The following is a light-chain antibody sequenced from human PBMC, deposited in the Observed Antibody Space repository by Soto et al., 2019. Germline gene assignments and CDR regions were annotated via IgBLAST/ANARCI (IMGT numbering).Light chain of an antibody. CDR3: QSDDNSRGPLYV. CDR2: GNN. CDR1: SSNIGAGYD. V-gene: IGLV1-40*01. J-gene: IGLJ1*01. Sequence: QSVLTQPPSVSGAPGQRVTISCTGSSSNIGAGYDVHWYQQLPGAAPRLLIYGNNNRPSEVPARFSGSKSGTSASLTITGLQAEDEADYYCQSDDNSRGPLYVFGTGTKLTVL.